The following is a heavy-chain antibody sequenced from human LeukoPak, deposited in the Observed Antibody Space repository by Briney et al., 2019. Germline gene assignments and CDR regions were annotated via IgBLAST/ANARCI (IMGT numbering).Heavy chain of an antibody. J-gene: IGHJ4*02. CDR1: GFTFSNAW. CDR3: GRAGSFSPIEY. CDR2: IKSKTDGGTT. V-gene: IGHV3-15*01. D-gene: IGHD2/OR15-2a*01. Sequence: GGSLRLSCAASGFTFSNAWMSWVRQAPGKGLEWVGRIKSKTDGGTTDYAAPVKGRFTISIDDSKNSLYLQMNSLKTEDTALYYCGRAGSFSPIEYWGQGTLVTVSS.